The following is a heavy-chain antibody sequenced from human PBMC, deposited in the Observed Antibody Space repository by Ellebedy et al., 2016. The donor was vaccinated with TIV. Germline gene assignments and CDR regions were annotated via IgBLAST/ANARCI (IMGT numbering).Heavy chain of an antibody. CDR1: GFTFSTYW. Sequence: PGGSLRLSCATSGFTFSTYWMAWVRQAPGKGLEWVANIKEDGSQTYYVGSVKGRFTISRDNAKNSLYLQMNSLRAEDTAVYYCATGGYCSSTSCYPYYYYYGMDVWGQGTTVTVSS. V-gene: IGHV3-7*03. J-gene: IGHJ6*02. CDR2: IKEDGSQT. D-gene: IGHD2-2*01. CDR3: ATGGYCSSTSCYPYYYYYGMDV.